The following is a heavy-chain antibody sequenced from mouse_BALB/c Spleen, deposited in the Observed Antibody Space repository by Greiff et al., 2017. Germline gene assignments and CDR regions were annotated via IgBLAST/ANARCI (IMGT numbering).Heavy chain of an antibody. CDR1: GFNIKDTY. D-gene: IGHD2-12*01. Sequence: VQLQQSGAELVKPGASVKLSCTASGFNIKDTYMHWVKQRPEQGLEWIGRIDPANGNTKYDPKFQGKATITADTSSNTAYLQLSSLTSEDTAVYYCAREGIRRGDYYAMDYWGQGTSVTVSS. J-gene: IGHJ4*01. CDR2: IDPANGNT. CDR3: AREGIRRGDYYAMDY. V-gene: IGHV14-3*02.